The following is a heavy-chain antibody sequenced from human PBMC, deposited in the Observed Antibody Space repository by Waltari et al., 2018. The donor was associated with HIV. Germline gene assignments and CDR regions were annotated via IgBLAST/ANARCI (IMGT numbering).Heavy chain of an antibody. V-gene: IGHV4-34*01. J-gene: IGHJ4*02. Sequence: QVQLQQWGAGLLQPSETLSLTCAVYGESFSDYYWTWLRQPPGKGLEWIGEMNHSGSTNYNPSLKSRVAISVDTSKNQFSLILTSVTAADTAVYYCARRRWLQIFFDYWGQGTLVTVSS. CDR1: GESFSDYY. CDR2: MNHSGST. D-gene: IGHD5-12*01. CDR3: ARRRWLQIFFDY.